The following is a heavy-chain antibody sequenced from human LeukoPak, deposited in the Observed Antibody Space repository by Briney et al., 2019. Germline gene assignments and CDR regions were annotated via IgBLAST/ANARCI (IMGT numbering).Heavy chain of an antibody. Sequence: SETLSLTCTVSGGSINNYYWSWIRQPPGKGLEWIGYIYYSGSTNYNPSLKSRVTISLDTSKNQFSLKLSSVTAADTAVYYCARDRYYDSSGYYTFGNYWGQGTLVTFSS. V-gene: IGHV4-59*01. J-gene: IGHJ4*02. CDR1: GGSINNYY. D-gene: IGHD3-22*01. CDR2: IYYSGST. CDR3: ARDRYYDSSGYYTFGNY.